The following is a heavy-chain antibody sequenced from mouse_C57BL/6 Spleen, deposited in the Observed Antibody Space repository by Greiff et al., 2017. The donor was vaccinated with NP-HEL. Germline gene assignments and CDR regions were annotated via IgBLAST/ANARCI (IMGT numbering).Heavy chain of an antibody. V-gene: IGHV1-76*01. CDR3: ARGGWLLNAMDY. D-gene: IGHD2-3*01. CDR1: GYTFNDYY. J-gene: IGHJ4*01. Sequence: QVQLQQSGAELVRPGASVKLSCKASGYTFNDYYINWVKQRPGQGLEWIARIYPGSGNTYYNEKFKGKATLTAEKSSSTAYMQLSSLTSEDSAVYFCARGGWLLNAMDYWGQGTSVTVSS. CDR2: IYPGSGNT.